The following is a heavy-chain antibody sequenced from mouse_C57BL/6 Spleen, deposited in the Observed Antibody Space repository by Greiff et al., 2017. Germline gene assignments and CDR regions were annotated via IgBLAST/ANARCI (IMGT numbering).Heavy chain of an antibody. J-gene: IGHJ2*01. CDR2: INPSSGYT. CDR3: AIYYDDDGDLVYFDY. D-gene: IGHD2-4*01. V-gene: IGHV1-7*01. CDR1: GYTFTSYW. Sequence: VQLQQSGAELAKPGASVKLSCKASGYTFTSYWMHWVNQRPGQGLEWIGYINPSSGYTKYNQKFKDKATLTADKSSSTAYMQLSSLTYEDSAVYYCAIYYDDDGDLVYFDYWGQGTTLTVSS.